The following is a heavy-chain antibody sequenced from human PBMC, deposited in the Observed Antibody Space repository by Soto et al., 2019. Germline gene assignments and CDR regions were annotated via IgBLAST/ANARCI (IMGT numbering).Heavy chain of an antibody. CDR1: GLTFSSYA. CDR3: AKGNYYDSSGYYQSDY. V-gene: IGHV3-23*01. D-gene: IGHD3-22*01. J-gene: IGHJ4*02. CDR2: ISGSGGST. Sequence: GGSLRLSCVASGLTFSSYAMSWVRQAPGKGLEWVSAISGSGGSTYYADSVKGRFTISGDNSKNTLYLQMNSLRAEDTAVYYCAKGNYYDSSGYYQSDYWGQGTLVTVSS.